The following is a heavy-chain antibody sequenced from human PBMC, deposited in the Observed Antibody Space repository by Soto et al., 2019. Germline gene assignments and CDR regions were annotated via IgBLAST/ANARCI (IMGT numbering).Heavy chain of an antibody. J-gene: IGHJ6*02. CDR3: ASGWSPPNYYYYYGMDV. V-gene: IGHV1-18*01. Sequence: ASVKVSCKASGYTFTSYGISWVRQAPGQGLEWMGWISAYNGNTNYAQKLQGRVTMTTDTSTSTAYMELRSLRSDDTAVYYCASGWSPPNYYYYYGMDVWGQGTTVTVSS. CDR2: ISAYNGNT. CDR1: GYTFTSYG. D-gene: IGHD6-19*01.